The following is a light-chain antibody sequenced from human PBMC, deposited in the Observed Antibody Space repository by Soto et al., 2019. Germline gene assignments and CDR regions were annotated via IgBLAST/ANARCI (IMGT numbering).Light chain of an antibody. Sequence: EERATLSCRASQSVSSYLAWYQQKPGQAPRLLIYDASNRATGIPARFSGSGSGTDFTLTISSLEPEEFAVYYCQQRSNWPPWTFGQGTKVDIK. CDR1: QSVSSY. V-gene: IGKV3-11*01. CDR3: QQRSNWPPWT. CDR2: DAS. J-gene: IGKJ1*01.